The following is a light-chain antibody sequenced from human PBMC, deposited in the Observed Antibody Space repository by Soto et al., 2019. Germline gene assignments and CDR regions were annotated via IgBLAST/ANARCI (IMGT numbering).Light chain of an antibody. CDR3: QQYGSSPRT. J-gene: IGKJ4*01. V-gene: IGKV3-20*01. CDR1: QSVSSSY. CDR2: GAS. Sequence: EIVLTQSPGTLSLSPGERATLSCRASQSVSSSYLAWYQQKPGQAPRLFIYGASSRATSIPDRFSGSGSGTDFTLTISRLEPEDFAVYYCQQYGSSPRTFGGGTKVEIK.